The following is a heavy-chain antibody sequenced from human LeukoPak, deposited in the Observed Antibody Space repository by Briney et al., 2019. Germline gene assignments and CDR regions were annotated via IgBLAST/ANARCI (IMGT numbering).Heavy chain of an antibody. Sequence: ASVKVSCKASGGTFSRYAISWVRQAPGQGLEWMVGIIPIFGTANYAQKFQGRVTITADESTSTAYMELSSLRSEDTAVYYCARDSGRGVAGNLDYWGQGTLVTVSS. D-gene: IGHD6-19*01. CDR3: ARDSGRGVAGNLDY. J-gene: IGHJ4*02. CDR2: IIPIFGTA. CDR1: GGTFSRYA. V-gene: IGHV1-69*13.